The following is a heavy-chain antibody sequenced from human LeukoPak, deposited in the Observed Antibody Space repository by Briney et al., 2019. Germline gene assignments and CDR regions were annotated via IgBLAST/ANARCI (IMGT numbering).Heavy chain of an antibody. D-gene: IGHD4-17*01. CDR2: INNDGSST. J-gene: IGHJ3*02. CDR1: GFTFSSYW. CDR3: AKEETSLTKFGLDM. V-gene: IGHV3-74*01. Sequence: GGSLRLSCVASGFTFSSYWMYWVRQAPGKGLVWVSRINNDGSSTNYADSVKGRFTIPRDNAKNTLYLQMHSLRAEDTAMYYCAKEETSLTKFGLDMWGQGTMVTVSS.